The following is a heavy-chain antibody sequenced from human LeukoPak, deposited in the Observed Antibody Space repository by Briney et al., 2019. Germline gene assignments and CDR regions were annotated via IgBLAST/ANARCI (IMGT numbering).Heavy chain of an antibody. D-gene: IGHD6-19*01. CDR1: GGSISDYY. CDR2: IFYSGN. V-gene: IGHV4-59*13. CDR3: AKVSGTGWYYYYGLDV. Sequence: SETLSLTCDASGGSISDYYWTWIRQSPGKGLEWIGYIFYSGNNYNPSLKSRVTISIDTSKNQFSLKLSSVTAADTAVYYCAKVSGTGWYYYYGLDVWGQGTAVTVSS. J-gene: IGHJ6*02.